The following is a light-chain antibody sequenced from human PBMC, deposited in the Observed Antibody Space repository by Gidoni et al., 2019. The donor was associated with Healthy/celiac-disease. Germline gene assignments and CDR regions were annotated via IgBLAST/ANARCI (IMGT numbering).Light chain of an antibody. CDR3: QQFNSYPPYT. Sequence: SSLSASVGDRVTITCRASQGISSALAWYQQKPGKAPKLLIYDASSLESGVPSRFSGSGSGTDFTLTISSLQPEDFATYYCQQFNSYPPYTFGQGTKLEIK. J-gene: IGKJ2*01. V-gene: IGKV1-13*02. CDR2: DAS. CDR1: QGISSA.